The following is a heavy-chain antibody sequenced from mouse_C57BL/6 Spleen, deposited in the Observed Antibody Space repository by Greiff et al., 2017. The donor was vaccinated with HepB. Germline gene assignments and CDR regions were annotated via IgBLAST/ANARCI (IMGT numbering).Heavy chain of an antibody. V-gene: IGHV3-6*01. Sequence: VQLKESGPGLVKPSQSLSLTCSVTGYSITSGYYWNWIRQFPGNKLEWMGYISYDGSNNYNPSLKNRISITRDTSKNQFFLKLNSVTTEDTATYYCAREDGYYSDAYWGQGTLVTVSA. D-gene: IGHD2-3*01. CDR1: GYSITSGYY. CDR3: AREDGYYSDAY. CDR2: ISYDGSN. J-gene: IGHJ3*01.